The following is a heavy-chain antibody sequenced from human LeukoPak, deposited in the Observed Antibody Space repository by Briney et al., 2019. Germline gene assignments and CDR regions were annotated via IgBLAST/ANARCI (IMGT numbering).Heavy chain of an antibody. V-gene: IGHV3-30*04. J-gene: IGHJ4*02. CDR1: GFTFSSYA. CDR3: ARGAYYNVLTGFKSRFLGFDY. CDR2: ISYDGSNK. Sequence: PGGSLRLSCAASGFTFSSYAMHWVRQAPGKGLEWVAVISYDGSNKYYADSVKGRFTISRDNSKNTLYLQMNSLRAEDTAVYYCARGAYYNVLTGFKSRFLGFDYWGQGTLVTVSS. D-gene: IGHD3-9*01.